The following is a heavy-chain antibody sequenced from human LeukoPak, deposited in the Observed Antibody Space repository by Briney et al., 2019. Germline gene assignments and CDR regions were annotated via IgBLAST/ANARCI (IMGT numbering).Heavy chain of an antibody. CDR3: AREAQGGAIDY. D-gene: IGHD3-16*01. CDR1: GFTFSSYG. CDR2: INSDGSST. J-gene: IGHJ4*02. V-gene: IGHV3-74*01. Sequence: GGSLRLSCAASGFTFSSYGMHWVRQAPGKGLVWVSRINSDGSSTSYADSVKGRFTISRDNAKNTLYLQMNSLRAEDTAVYYCAREAQGGAIDYWGQGTLVTVSS.